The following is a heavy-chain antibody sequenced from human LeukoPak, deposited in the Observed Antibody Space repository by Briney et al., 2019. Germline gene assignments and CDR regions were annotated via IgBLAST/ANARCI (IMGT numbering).Heavy chain of an antibody. CDR3: ASSRIAAAGRYYYYYGMDV. CDR2: IYYSGST. Sequence: TSETLSLTCTVSGGSISSGGYYWSWIRQHPGKGLEWIGYIYYSGSTYYNPSLKSRVTISVDTSKNQFSLKLSSVTAADTAVYYCASSRIAAAGRYYYYYGMDVWGQGTTVTVSS. CDR1: GGSISSGGYY. V-gene: IGHV4-31*03. D-gene: IGHD6-13*01. J-gene: IGHJ6*02.